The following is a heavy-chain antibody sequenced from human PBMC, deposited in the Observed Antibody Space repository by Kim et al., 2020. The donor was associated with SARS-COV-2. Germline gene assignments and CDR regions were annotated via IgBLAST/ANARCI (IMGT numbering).Heavy chain of an antibody. CDR1: GYSFINYW. V-gene: IGHV5-51*01. J-gene: IGHJ4*02. CDR3: VRRAGSYSTSSVAY. D-gene: IGHD6-6*01. Sequence: GESLKISCKGFGYSFINYWIGWVRQMPGKGLEWVGIIYPDDSDTRYGPSFRGQVTISADKSLNTAYLQWTRLKASDSAMYYCVRRAGSYSTSSVAYWGQGTLVTVSS. CDR2: IYPDDSDT.